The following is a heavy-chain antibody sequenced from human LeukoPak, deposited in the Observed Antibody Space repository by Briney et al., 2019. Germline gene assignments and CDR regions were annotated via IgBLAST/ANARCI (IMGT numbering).Heavy chain of an antibody. CDR3: ARAPDYYGSGSYPPDY. Sequence: GGSLRLSCAASGFTFDDYGMRWVRHAPGKGVEWVSGINLNGGSTCYAYSVKRRFTISRHNSKNTLYLQMNSLRAEDTAVYYCARAPDYYGSGSYPPDYWGQGTLVTVSS. J-gene: IGHJ4*02. V-gene: IGHV3-20*04. CDR1: GFTFDDYG. D-gene: IGHD3-10*01. CDR2: INLNGGST.